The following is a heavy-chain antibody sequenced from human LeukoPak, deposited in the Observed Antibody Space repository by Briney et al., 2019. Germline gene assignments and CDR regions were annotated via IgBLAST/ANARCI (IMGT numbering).Heavy chain of an antibody. Sequence: SETLSLTCTVSGGSISNSNYYWGWIRQPPGKGLEWIGSIYYSGSTYYNPSLKSRVTISVDTSKNQFSLKLNSATAADTAVYYCARDDLGVGDGYSAGFTEADFWGQGTLVTVSS. CDR2: IYYSGST. D-gene: IGHD5-24*01. J-gene: IGHJ4*02. CDR3: ARDDLGVGDGYSAGFTEADF. V-gene: IGHV4-39*07. CDR1: GGSISNSNYY.